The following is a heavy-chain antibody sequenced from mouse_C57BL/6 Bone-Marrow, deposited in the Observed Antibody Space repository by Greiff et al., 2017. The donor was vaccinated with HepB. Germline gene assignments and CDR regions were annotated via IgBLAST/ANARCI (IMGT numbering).Heavy chain of an antibody. CDR2: IDPSDSET. CDR3: AREDYDDDGAY. Sequence: QVQLQQPGAELVRPGSSVKLSCKASGYTFTSYWMHWVKQGPIQGLEWIGNIDPSDSETHYNQKFKDKATLTVDKSSSTADMQLSSLTSEDSAVYYCAREDYDDDGAYWGQGTLVTVSA. V-gene: IGHV1-52*01. J-gene: IGHJ3*01. CDR1: GYTFTSYW. D-gene: IGHD2-4*01.